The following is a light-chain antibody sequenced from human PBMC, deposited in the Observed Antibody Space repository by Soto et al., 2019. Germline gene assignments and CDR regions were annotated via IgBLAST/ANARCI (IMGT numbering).Light chain of an antibody. J-gene: IGLJ2*01. CDR2: LNSDGRH. V-gene: IGLV4-69*01. CDR1: SRHSSYA. Sequence: QPVLTQSPSASASLGASVKLTCTLSSRHSSYAIAWHQQQPEKGPRYLMKLNSDGRHTKGDGIPDRFSGSSSGTERYLTISSLQSEDEADYYYQTWGTGILVFGGGTKLTVL. CDR3: QTWGTGILV.